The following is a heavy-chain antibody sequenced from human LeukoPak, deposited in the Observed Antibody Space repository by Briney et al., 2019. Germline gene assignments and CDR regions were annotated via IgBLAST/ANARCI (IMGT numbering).Heavy chain of an antibody. CDR2: IIPIFGTA. CDR3: ATKDGAVVVIPEYFQH. D-gene: IGHD3-22*01. V-gene: IGHV1-69*13. J-gene: IGHJ1*01. CDR1: GYTFTSYG. Sequence: ASVKVSCKASGYTFTSYGISWVRQAPGQGLEWMGGIIPIFGTANYAQKFQGRVTITADESTSTAYMELSSLRSEDTAVYYCATKDGAVVVIPEYFQHWGQGTLVTVSS.